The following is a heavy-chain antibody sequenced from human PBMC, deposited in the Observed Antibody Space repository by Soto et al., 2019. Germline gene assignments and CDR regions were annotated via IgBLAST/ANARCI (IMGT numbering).Heavy chain of an antibody. CDR1: GFPFSNYD. CDR2: ITTAGDT. J-gene: IGHJ6*02. Sequence: EVQLVESGGGLVQPGGSLRLSCAASGFPFSNYDRHWVRQVTGKGLEWVSGITTAGDTYYPGSVKGRFTISREKAKNSLYLQMNSLSAGDTAVYYCARELHGGSYGMDVWGQGTTVTVSS. CDR3: ARELHGGSYGMDV. V-gene: IGHV3-13*01.